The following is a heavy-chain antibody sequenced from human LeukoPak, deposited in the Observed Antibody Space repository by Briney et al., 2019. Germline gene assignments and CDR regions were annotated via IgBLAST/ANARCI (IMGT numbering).Heavy chain of an antibody. CDR3: TTDLGGVVETGSYYNPGY. V-gene: IGHV3-15*01. Sequence: SWVXXAXXKGXEWXGRXKSKTDGGTTDYAAPVKGRFTISRDDSKNTLYLQMNSLKTEDTAVYYCTTDLGGVVETGSYYNPGYWGQGTLVTVSS. CDR2: XKSKTDGGTT. D-gene: IGHD3-10*01. J-gene: IGHJ4*02.